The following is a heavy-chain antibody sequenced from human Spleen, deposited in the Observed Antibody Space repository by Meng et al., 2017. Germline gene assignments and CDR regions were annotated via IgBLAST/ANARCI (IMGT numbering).Heavy chain of an antibody. J-gene: IGHJ4*02. V-gene: IGHV4-4*02. D-gene: IGHD3-16*01. CDR2: IYHSGTA. Sequence: QVHLQESGPGRVQPSGTLSLTCAVSGASISHSNWWSWVRQPPGKGLQWIGDIYHSGTAHYNPSLKSRVNMSVDKPKNQFSLTLTSVTAADTAVYYCTRNEYYCLGYWGQGTLVTVSS. CDR3: TRNEYYCLGY. CDR1: GASISHSNW.